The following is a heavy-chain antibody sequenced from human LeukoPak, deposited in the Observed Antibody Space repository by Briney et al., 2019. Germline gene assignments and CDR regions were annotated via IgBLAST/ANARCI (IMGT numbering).Heavy chain of an antibody. CDR3: AKMASSPSFHIAAAGTVDY. CDR2: ISGSGGST. D-gene: IGHD6-13*01. V-gene: IGHV3-23*01. Sequence: PGGSLRLSCAASGFTFSSYAMSWVRQAPGKGLEWVSAISGSGGSTYYADSVKGRFTISRDNSKNTLYLQMNSLRAEDTAVYYCAKMASSPSFHIAAAGTVDYWGQGTLVTVSS. CDR1: GFTFSSYA. J-gene: IGHJ4*02.